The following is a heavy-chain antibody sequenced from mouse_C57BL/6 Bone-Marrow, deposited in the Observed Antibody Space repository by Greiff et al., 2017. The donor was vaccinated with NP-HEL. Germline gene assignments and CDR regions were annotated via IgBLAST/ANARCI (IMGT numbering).Heavy chain of an antibody. V-gene: IGHV1-81*01. Sequence: LVESGAELVRPGASVKLSCKASGYTFTSYGISWVKQRTGQGLEWIGEIYPRSGNTYYNEKFKGKATLTADKSSSTAYMELRSLTSEDSAVDFGAREGEYYGSSFYFDYWGQGTTLTVSS. CDR1: GYTFTSYG. CDR2: IYPRSGNT. CDR3: AREGEYYGSSFYFDY. J-gene: IGHJ2*01. D-gene: IGHD1-1*01.